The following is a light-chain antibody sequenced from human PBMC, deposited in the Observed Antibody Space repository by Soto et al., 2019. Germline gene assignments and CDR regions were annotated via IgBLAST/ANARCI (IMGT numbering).Light chain of an antibody. V-gene: IGLV2-14*01. CDR2: EVS. CDR3: SSYTSSSTYV. J-gene: IGLJ1*01. Sequence: QSALSQPSSVSGTRGQSITMSCPGTSGDVGGYNYVSWYQQHPGKAPKLMIYEVSNRPSGVSNRFSGSKSGNTASLTISGLQAEAEADYYCSSYTSSSTYVVGTGTKVTVL. CDR1: SGDVGGYNY.